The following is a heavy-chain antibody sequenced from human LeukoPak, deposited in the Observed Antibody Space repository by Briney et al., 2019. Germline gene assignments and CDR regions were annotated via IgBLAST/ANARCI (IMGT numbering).Heavy chain of an antibody. CDR2: INHSGST. CDR1: GGSFSGYY. CDR3: ARGVYDYVWGSYRYLPSPANWFDP. D-gene: IGHD3-16*02. Sequence: SETLSLTCAVYGGSFSGYYWSWIRQPPGKGLEWIGEINHSGSTNYNPSLKSRVTISVDTSKNQFSLKLSSVTAADTAVYYCARGVYDYVWGSYRYLPSPANWFDPWGQGTLVTVSS. V-gene: IGHV4-34*01. J-gene: IGHJ5*02.